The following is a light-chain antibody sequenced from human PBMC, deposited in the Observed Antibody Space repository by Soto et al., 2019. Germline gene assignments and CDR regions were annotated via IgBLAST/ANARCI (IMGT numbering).Light chain of an antibody. Sequence: EIVLTQSPATLSLSPGERATLSCRASQSVGTYLGWYQQKPGQAPRLVIYDASKRVTGIPARFSGSGSGTDFTLTISSLEPEDFAVYYCQQRSNRPLTFGQGTRLEIK. CDR1: QSVGTY. V-gene: IGKV3-11*01. CDR2: DAS. CDR3: QQRSNRPLT. J-gene: IGKJ5*01.